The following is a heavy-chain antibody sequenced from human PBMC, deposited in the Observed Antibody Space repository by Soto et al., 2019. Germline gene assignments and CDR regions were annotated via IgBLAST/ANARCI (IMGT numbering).Heavy chain of an antibody. D-gene: IGHD3-3*01. CDR1: GFTFSSYA. Sequence: GSLRLSCAASGFTFSSYAMSWVRQAPGKGLEWVSAISGSGGSTYYADSVKGRFTISRDNSKNTLYLQMNSLRAEDTAVYYCAKDRGFLDWFDPWGQGTLVTVSS. V-gene: IGHV3-23*01. CDR2: ISGSGGST. J-gene: IGHJ5*02. CDR3: AKDRGFLDWFDP.